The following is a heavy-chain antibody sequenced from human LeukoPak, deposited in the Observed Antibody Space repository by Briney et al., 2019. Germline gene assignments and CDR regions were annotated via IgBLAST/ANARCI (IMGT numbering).Heavy chain of an antibody. Sequence: PGGSLRLSCAASGFTFSSYGMHWVRQAPGKGLEWVAVISYDGSNKYYADSVKGRFTISGDNSKNTLYLQMSSLRAEDTAVYYCAKYSGSYFDYWGQGTLVTVSS. D-gene: IGHD1-26*01. CDR2: ISYDGSNK. CDR3: AKYSGSYFDY. CDR1: GFTFSSYG. V-gene: IGHV3-30*18. J-gene: IGHJ4*02.